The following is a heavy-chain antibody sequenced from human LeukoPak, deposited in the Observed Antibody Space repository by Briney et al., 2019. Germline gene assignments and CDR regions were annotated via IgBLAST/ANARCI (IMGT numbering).Heavy chain of an antibody. D-gene: IGHD2-2*01. V-gene: IGHV3-21*01. CDR1: GFTFSRYS. CDR3: ARAMCSSTSCYDFYYYYMDV. J-gene: IGHJ6*03. Sequence: PGGTLRLSCAASGFTFSRYSMNRVRQAPGKGREWVSSISSSSSYIYYADSVKGRFTISRDNAKNSLYLQMNSLRAEDTAVYYCARAMCSSTSCYDFYYYYMDVWGKGTTVTVSS. CDR2: ISSSSSYI.